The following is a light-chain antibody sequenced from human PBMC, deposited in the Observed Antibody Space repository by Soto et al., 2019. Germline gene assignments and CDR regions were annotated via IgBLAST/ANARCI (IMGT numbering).Light chain of an antibody. V-gene: IGKV3-15*01. CDR2: GAS. J-gene: IGKJ4*01. Sequence: EIVMTQSPATLSVSPGDTATLSCRASQSVSSKLVWYQKKPGQAPRLLIYGASTRATGLPARFSGGGSGTEFTLTISSLQSEDFAVYYCQQYDQWPLTFGGGTKVEFK. CDR3: QQYDQWPLT. CDR1: QSVSSK.